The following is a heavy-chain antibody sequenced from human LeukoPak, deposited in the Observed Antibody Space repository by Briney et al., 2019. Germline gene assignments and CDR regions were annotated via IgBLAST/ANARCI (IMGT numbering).Heavy chain of an antibody. V-gene: IGHV1-46*01. CDR3: ARDLSGNHYGHFDY. D-gene: IGHD1-26*01. CDR1: GYTFTSYY. J-gene: IGHJ4*02. Sequence: ASVEVSCKASGYTFTSYYMDWVRQAPGQGLEWMGIINPGDGRTTYPQKFQGRVTMTRDTSTSTVYMELSSLRSEDTAVYYCARDLSGNHYGHFDYWGQGTLVTVSS. CDR2: INPGDGRT.